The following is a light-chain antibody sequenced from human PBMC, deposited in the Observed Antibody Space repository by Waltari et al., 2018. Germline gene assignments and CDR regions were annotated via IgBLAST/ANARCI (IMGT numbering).Light chain of an antibody. CDR2: GAS. V-gene: IGKV3-15*01. CDR1: QSVRNN. CDR3: QQYSDGYT. J-gene: IGKJ2*01. Sequence: EVLMTQSPATVSVSPGEGATLSGWASQSVRNNVAWFHQKPGQAPRLLVYGASTRATGIPARLSGSGAGTDFSLTISGLQSEDFAVYYCQQYSDGYTFGQGTKLEIK.